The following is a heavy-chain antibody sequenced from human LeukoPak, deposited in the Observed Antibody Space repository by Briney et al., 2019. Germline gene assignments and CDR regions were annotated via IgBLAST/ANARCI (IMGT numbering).Heavy chain of an antibody. Sequence: SETLSLTCAVSGGSISSGGYSWSWIRQPPGKGLEWIGYIYHSGSTYYNPSLKSRVTISVDTSKNHFSLKLSSVTAADTAVYYCAREIIVTGTRDWFDPWGQGTLVTVSS. CDR2: IYHSGST. CDR1: GGSISSGGYS. V-gene: IGHV4-30-2*01. J-gene: IGHJ5*02. D-gene: IGHD6-19*01. CDR3: AREIIVTGTRDWFDP.